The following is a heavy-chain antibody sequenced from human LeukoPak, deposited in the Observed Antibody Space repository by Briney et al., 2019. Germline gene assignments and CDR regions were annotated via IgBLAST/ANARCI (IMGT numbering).Heavy chain of an antibody. CDR2: IYSDNT. Sequence: GGSLRLSCAASGFTFDDYAMHWVRQAPGKGLEWVSFIYSDNTHYSDSVKGRFTISRDNSKNTLYLQMNSLRAEDTAVYYCARRAGAYSHPYDYWGRGTLVTVSS. J-gene: IGHJ4*02. V-gene: IGHV3-53*01. D-gene: IGHD4/OR15-4a*01. CDR1: GFTFDDYA. CDR3: ARRAGAYSHPYDY.